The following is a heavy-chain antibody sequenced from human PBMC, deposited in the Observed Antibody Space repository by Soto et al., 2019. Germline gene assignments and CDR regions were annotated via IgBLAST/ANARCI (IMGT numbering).Heavy chain of an antibody. CDR2: ISAYNGNT. V-gene: IGHV1-18*01. Sequence: XSGKVSCKASGYTFTSYGISLVRQAPGQGLEWMGWISAYNGNTNYAQKLQGRVTMTTDTSTSTDYMELRSLRSDDTAVYYCARVGGYYGDYGFDDWGQGTLVTVSS. J-gene: IGHJ4*02. D-gene: IGHD4-17*01. CDR1: GYTFTSYG. CDR3: ARVGGYYGDYGFDD.